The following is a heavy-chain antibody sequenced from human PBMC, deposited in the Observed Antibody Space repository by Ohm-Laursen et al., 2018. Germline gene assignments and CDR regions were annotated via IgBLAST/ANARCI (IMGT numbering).Heavy chain of an antibody. CDR2: ISGSGDTT. V-gene: IGHV3-23*01. CDR3: ARDIDWVAFDY. CDR1: GFTFSSYA. Sequence: SLRLSCAASGFTFSSYAMSWARQAPGKGLEWVSGISGSGDTTYYADSVKGRFTISRDNSRNTLDLQMNSLRVEDTALYYCARDIDWVAFDYWGQGTLVTVSS. J-gene: IGHJ4*02. D-gene: IGHD3-9*01.